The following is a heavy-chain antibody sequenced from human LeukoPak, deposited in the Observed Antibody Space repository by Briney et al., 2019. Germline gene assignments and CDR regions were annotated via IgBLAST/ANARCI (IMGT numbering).Heavy chain of an antibody. CDR1: GFTFSDYA. CDR3: AKANRGWYFKEYFFDY. CDR2: FSTNSGA. V-gene: IGHV3-23*01. D-gene: IGHD6-19*01. J-gene: IGHJ4*02. Sequence: GGSLRLSCAASGFTFSDYAMSWVRQAPGKGMEWVSIFSTNSGALYATSVTGRSTTSRDNSRNTLYLQMDSLGVDDTAIYYCAKANRGWYFKEYFFDYWGLGTPVTVSS.